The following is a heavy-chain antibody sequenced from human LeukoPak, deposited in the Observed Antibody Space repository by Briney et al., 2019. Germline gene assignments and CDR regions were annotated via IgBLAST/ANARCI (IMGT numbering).Heavy chain of an antibody. CDR2: IYTSGST. D-gene: IGHD6-13*01. Sequence: SETLSLTCTVSGGSISSGSYYWSWIRQPAGKGLEWIGRIYTSGSTNYNPSLKSRVTMSVDTSKNQFSLKLSSVTAADTAVYYCAGTHIAAAGIDYWGQGTLVTVSS. CDR3: AGTHIAAAGIDY. J-gene: IGHJ4*02. CDR1: GGSISSGSYY. V-gene: IGHV4-61*02.